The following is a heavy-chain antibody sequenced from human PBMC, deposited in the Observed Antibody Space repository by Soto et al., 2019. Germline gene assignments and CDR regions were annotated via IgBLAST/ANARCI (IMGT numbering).Heavy chain of an antibody. V-gene: IGHV4-39*01. Sequence: KTSETLSLTCTVSGASITSNTYYWGWIRQPPGKGLEWIGSIYYSGSTYYNLSLKSRANISVDTSKNQFSLKLSSVTAADTAAYYCARLEITEGWFDPWGQGTLVTVSS. CDR2: IYYSGST. CDR1: GASITSNTYY. D-gene: IGHD1-20*01. J-gene: IGHJ5*02. CDR3: ARLEITEGWFDP.